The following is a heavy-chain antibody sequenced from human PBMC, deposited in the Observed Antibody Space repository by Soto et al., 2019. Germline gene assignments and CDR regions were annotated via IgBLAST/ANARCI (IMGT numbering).Heavy chain of an antibody. CDR1: GGSFSGYY. D-gene: IGHD6-19*01. CDR3: ARKMSGYSSGWYHY. CDR2: INHSGST. Sequence: QVQLQQWGAGLLKPSETLSLTCAVYGGSFSGYYWSWIRQPPGKGLEWIGEINHSGSTNYNPSLKSRVTISVDTSKNQFSQKLSSVTAADTAVYYCARKMSGYSSGWYHYWGQGTLVTVSS. V-gene: IGHV4-34*01. J-gene: IGHJ4*02.